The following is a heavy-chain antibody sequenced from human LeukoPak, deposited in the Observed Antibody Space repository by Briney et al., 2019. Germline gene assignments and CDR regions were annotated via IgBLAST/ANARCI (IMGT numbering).Heavy chain of an antibody. CDR3: AGGPRGYSYGYGY. V-gene: IGHV3-30*03. CDR1: GFTFSSYG. J-gene: IGHJ4*02. Sequence: QPGGSLRLSCAASGFTFSSYGMHWVRQAPGKGLEWVAVISYDGSNKYYADSVKGRFTISRDNSKNTLYLQMNSLRAEDTAVYYCAGGPRGYSYGYGYWGQGTLVTVSS. CDR2: ISYDGSNK. D-gene: IGHD5-18*01.